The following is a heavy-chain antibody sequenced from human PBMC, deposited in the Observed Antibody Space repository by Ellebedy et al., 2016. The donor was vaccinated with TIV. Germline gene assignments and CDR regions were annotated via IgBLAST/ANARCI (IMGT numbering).Heavy chain of an antibody. D-gene: IGHD5-12*01. Sequence: AASVKVSCQASGGTFRHFAISWVRQAPGQGLDWMGGIILIFGRPTYAQKFQGRVTITADESTSTAYMELSSLKFDDTAVYYCARTWSKDGGYATPSHFDYWGQGTLVTVSS. V-gene: IGHV1-69*13. CDR3: ARTWSKDGGYATPSHFDY. CDR2: IILIFGRP. CDR1: GGTFRHFA. J-gene: IGHJ4*02.